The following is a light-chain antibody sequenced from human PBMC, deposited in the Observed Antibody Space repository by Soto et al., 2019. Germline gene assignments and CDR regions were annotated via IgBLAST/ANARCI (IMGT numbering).Light chain of an antibody. V-gene: IGKV3-11*01. CDR2: DAS. CDR1: QSVSTY. Sequence: EIVLTQSAAILYLSPGERATLSCRASQSVSTYLAWYQQKPGQAPRLLIHDASNRASGVPARFSGSGSGTDFTLTISSLEPEDFAVYYCQQRTNWLYTFGQGTKRQIK. J-gene: IGKJ2*01. CDR3: QQRTNWLYT.